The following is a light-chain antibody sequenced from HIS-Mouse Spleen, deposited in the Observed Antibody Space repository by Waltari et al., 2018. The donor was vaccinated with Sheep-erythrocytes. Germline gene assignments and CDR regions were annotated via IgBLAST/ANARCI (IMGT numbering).Light chain of an antibody. V-gene: IGLV2-23*01. CDR2: EGS. Sequence: QSALTQPASVSGSPGQSITIPCIGTSSDVGSYNLVSWYQQHPGKAPKLMIYEGSKRPSGVSNRFSGLQAEDEADYYCCSYAGSSTPWVFGGGTKLTVL. CDR3: CSYAGSSTPWV. J-gene: IGLJ3*02. CDR1: SSDVGSYNL.